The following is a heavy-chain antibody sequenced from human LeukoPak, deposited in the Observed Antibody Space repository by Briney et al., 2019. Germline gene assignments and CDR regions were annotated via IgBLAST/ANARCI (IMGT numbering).Heavy chain of an antibody. D-gene: IGHD6-19*01. Sequence: SETLSLTCAVYGGSFSGYYWSWIRQPPGKGLEWIGEINHSRSTNYNPSLKSRVTISVDTSKNQFSLKLSSVTAADTAVYYCARGGSSGWYVRDWFDPWGQGTLVTVSS. CDR3: ARGGSSGWYVRDWFDP. J-gene: IGHJ5*02. CDR2: INHSRST. CDR1: GGSFSGYY. V-gene: IGHV4-34*01.